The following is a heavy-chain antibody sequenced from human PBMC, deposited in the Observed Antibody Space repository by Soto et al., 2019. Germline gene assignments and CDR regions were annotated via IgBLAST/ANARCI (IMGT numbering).Heavy chain of an antibody. CDR2: IIPIFGTA. V-gene: IGHV1-69*13. J-gene: IGHJ5*01. D-gene: IGHD6-13*01. CDR1: GGTFSSYA. Sequence: SVKVSCKASGGTFSSYAISWVRQAPGQGLEWMGGIIPIFGTANYAQKFQGRVTITADESTSTAYMELSSLRSEDTAVYYCAREGFGYSSSWYDFWGQGTLVTVSS. CDR3: AREGFGYSSSWYDF.